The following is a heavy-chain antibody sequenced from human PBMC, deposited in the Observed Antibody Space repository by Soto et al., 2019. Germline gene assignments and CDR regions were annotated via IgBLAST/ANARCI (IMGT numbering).Heavy chain of an antibody. CDR2: IIPILGIA. CDR3: AREPAEWFGYYMDV. CDR1: GGTFSSYT. Sequence: QVQLVQSGAEVKKPGSSVKVSCKASGGTFSSYTISWVRQAPGQGLEWMGRIIPILGIANYAQKFQGRVTSTADKSTSTAYMELSSLRSEDTAVYYCAREPAEWFGYYMDVWGKGTTVTVSS. V-gene: IGHV1-69*08. D-gene: IGHD3-3*01. J-gene: IGHJ6*03.